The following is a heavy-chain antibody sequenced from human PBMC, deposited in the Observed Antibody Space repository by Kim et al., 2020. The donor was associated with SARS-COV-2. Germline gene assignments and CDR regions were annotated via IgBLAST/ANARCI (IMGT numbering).Heavy chain of an antibody. CDR2: RSSYTGNT. J-gene: IGHJ4*02. Sequence: ASVKVSCKASGYTFNTYDVTWVRQAPGQGLEWMGRRSSYTGNTHLAQRMQGRVTLTKDTYTNTAYMDLRSLTFDDTDVYYCARVDGYGSGNPFDHWGLGTMVIVSS. V-gene: IGHV1-18*01. CDR1: GYTFNTYD. D-gene: IGHD3-10*01. CDR3: ARVDGYGSGNPFDH.